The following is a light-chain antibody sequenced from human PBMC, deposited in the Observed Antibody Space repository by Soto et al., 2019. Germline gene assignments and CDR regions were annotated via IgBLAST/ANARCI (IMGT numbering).Light chain of an antibody. CDR2: NVS. V-gene: IGLV2-14*03. CDR3: NSHTPAGIHV. J-gene: IGLJ1*01. Sequence: QSALTQPASVSGSPGQSIPISFFGTSNDIGAFIYVSWYQQHPGKAPKLILYNVSNRPSGVSPRFSGSKSGNTASLTISGLQADDEAEYYCNSHTPAGIHVFGTGTKLTVL. CDR1: SNDIGAFIY.